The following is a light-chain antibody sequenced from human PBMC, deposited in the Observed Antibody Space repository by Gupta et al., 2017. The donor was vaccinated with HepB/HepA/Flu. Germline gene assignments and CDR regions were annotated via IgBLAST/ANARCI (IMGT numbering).Light chain of an antibody. J-gene: IGKJ1*01. Sequence: EIVLTQSPATLSLSPGERATLSCRASQSVSSYLAWYQQKPGKAPRLLIYDASNRATGVPARFSGSGSGTDFTLTISSLEPEDFTAYYWQQRSNLQTFGQGTKVEIK. CDR1: QSVSSY. V-gene: IGKV3-11*01. CDR3: QQRSNLQT. CDR2: DAS.